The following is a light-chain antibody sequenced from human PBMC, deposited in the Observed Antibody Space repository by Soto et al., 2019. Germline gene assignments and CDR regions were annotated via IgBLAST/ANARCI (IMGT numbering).Light chain of an antibody. V-gene: IGKV3-11*01. CDR2: GAS. Sequence: EIVLTHYQATLSFSPWERRSLXLRPSENVRTFVDWYQQKPGQAPRLLIYGASNRATGIPARFSGSGSGTDFTLTISNLEPEDFAVYYCQQHSHWPPWTFGQGTKVDI. CDR3: QQHSHWPPWT. CDR1: ENVRTF. J-gene: IGKJ1*01.